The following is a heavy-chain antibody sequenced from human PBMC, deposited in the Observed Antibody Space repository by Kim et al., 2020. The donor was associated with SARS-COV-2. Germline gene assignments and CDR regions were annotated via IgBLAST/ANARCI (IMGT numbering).Heavy chain of an antibody. CDR1: GFTFDDYA. V-gene: IGHV3-9*01. D-gene: IGHD6-19*01. CDR3: AKDSEQWLSSRGDY. J-gene: IGHJ4*02. CDR2: ISWNSGSI. Sequence: GGSLRLSCAASGFTFDDYAMHWVRQAPGKGLEWVSGISWNSGSIGYADSVKGRFTISRDNAKNSLYLQMNSLRAEDTALYYCAKDSEQWLSSRGDYWGQGTLVTVSS.